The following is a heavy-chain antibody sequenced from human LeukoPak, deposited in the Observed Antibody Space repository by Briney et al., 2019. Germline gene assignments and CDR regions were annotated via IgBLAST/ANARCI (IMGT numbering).Heavy chain of an antibody. Sequence: GGSLRLSCAASGFTFSSYAMSWVRQAPGKGLEWVSAISGSGGSTYYADSVKGRFTISRENSKNTLYLQMNSLRAEDTAVYYCAKDSGMGTVLLWFGEFDYWGQGTLVTVSS. CDR3: AKDSGMGTVLLWFGEFDY. V-gene: IGHV3-23*01. CDR1: GFTFSSYA. D-gene: IGHD3-10*01. CDR2: ISGSGGST. J-gene: IGHJ4*02.